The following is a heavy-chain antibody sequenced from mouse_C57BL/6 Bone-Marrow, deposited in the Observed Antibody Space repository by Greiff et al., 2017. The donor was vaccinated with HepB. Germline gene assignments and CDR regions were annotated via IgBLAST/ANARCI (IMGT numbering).Heavy chain of an antibody. CDR2: IDPANGNT. D-gene: IGHD1-1*01. J-gene: IGHJ4*01. V-gene: IGHV14-3*01. CDR1: GFNIKNTY. CDR3: ARDYCGSRAYPMDY. Sequence: EVKLEESVAELVRPGASVKLSCTASGFNIKNTYMHWVKQRPEQGLEWIGRIDPANGNTKYAPKFQGKATITADTSSNTAYLQLSSLTSEDTAIYDSARDYCGSRAYPMDYWGQGTSVTVSS.